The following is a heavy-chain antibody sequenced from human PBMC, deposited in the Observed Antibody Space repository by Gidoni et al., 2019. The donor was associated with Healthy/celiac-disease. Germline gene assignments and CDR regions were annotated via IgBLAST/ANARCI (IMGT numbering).Heavy chain of an antibody. CDR1: GGTFSSNA. V-gene: IGHV1-69*04. CDR2: IIPILGIA. J-gene: IGHJ6*02. Sequence: QLQLVQSGAEVKKPGSSVTFSCKASGGTFSSNAISWVRQAPGQGLEWMGRIIPILGIANYAQKFQGRVTITADKSTRTAYMELSSLRSEDTAVYYCARVKMSAGEASGMDVWGQGTTVTVS. D-gene: IGHD3-16*01. CDR3: ARVKMSAGEASGMDV.